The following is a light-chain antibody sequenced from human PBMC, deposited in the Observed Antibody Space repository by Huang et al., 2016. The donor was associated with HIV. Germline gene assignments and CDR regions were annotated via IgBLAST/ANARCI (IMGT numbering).Light chain of an antibody. CDR3: MQALQTPPYT. V-gene: IGKV2-28*01. CDR2: LGS. Sequence: DIVMTQSPLSLPVTPGEPASISCRSSQSLLHSNGYNYVDWYLQKQGQPPQVLSFLGSNRASGVPDRFSGSGSGTEFTLKISRVEAEDVGVYSCMQALQTPPYTFGQGTKLEIK. J-gene: IGKJ2*01. CDR1: QSLLHSNGYNY.